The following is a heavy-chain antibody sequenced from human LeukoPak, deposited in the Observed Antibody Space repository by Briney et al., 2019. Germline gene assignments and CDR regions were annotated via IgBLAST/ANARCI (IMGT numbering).Heavy chain of an antibody. CDR1: NVSINSYY. Sequence: SENLSLTCTVANVSINSYYWTWIPQPPGKALEWIGYVYNSGNTKYKPSLKSRATISVDTSKNQFSLILNSVTAADTAVYYCASSSLDDSGSLDSWGQGTVVTVSS. CDR3: ASSSLDDSGSLDS. V-gene: IGHV4-59*01. D-gene: IGHD5-12*01. J-gene: IGHJ4*02. CDR2: VYNSGNT.